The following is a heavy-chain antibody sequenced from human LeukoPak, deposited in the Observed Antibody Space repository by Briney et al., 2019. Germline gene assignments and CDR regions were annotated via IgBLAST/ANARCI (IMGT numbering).Heavy chain of an antibody. D-gene: IGHD1-1*01. J-gene: IGHJ4*02. CDR3: ARGPELERFDY. V-gene: IGHV1-69*05. CDR1: GGTFSSYA. CDR2: IIPIFGTA. Sequence: SVKVSSKASGGTFSSYAISWVRQAPGQGLEWMGGIIPIFGTANYAQKFQGRVTITTDESTSTAYMELSSLRSEDTAVYYCARGPELERFDYWGQGTLVTVSS.